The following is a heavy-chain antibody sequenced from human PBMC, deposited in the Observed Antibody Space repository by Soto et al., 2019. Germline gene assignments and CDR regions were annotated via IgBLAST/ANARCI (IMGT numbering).Heavy chain of an antibody. CDR1: GFSLSNARMG. J-gene: IGHJ5*02. D-gene: IGHD2-21*01. V-gene: IGHV2-26*01. Sequence: SGPTLVNPTETLTLTCTVSGFSLSNARMGVSWIRQPPGKALEWLAHIFSNDEKSYSTSLKSRLTISKDTSKSQVVLTMTNMDPLDTATYYCATSVMDNWFDPWGQGTLVTVSS. CDR2: IFSNDEK. CDR3: ATSVMDNWFDP.